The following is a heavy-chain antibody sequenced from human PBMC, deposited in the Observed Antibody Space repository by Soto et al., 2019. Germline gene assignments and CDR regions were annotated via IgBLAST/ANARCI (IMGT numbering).Heavy chain of an antibody. CDR3: ARDRRQVPVLGLYYYDY. V-gene: IGHV1-3*01. D-gene: IGHD3-16*01. CDR2: INVGNGNT. Sequence: QVQFVQSGAEVKKPGASVKVSCKASGYTFIRYAMHWVRQAPGQRLEWMGWINVGNGNTKYSQKFQGRVTITRDTSASTAYVELSSLTSEDTAGYYCARDRRQVPVLGLYYYDYWGQGTLVTVSS. CDR1: GYTFIRYA. J-gene: IGHJ4*02.